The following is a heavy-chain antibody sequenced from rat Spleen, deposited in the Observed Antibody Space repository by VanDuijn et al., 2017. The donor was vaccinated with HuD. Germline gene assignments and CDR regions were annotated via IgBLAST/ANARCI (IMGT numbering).Heavy chain of an antibody. V-gene: IGHV5-20*01. Sequence: EVQLVESDGGFVQPGRSLKLSCAASGFTFSDYYMAWVRQAPTEGLEWVTTISYDGSSTSYRDSVKGRFTISRDNAKSTLYLQMDSLRSEDTATYYCTTVVGDSYWYFDFWGPGTMVTVSS. D-gene: IGHD4-2*01. J-gene: IGHJ1*01. CDR1: GFTFSDYY. CDR2: ISYDGSST. CDR3: TTVVGDSYWYFDF.